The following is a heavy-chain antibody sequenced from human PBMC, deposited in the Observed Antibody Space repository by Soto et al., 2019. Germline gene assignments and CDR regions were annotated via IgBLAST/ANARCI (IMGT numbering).Heavy chain of an antibody. CDR3: ARRWGTSFDF. J-gene: IGHJ4*02. CDR2: IYYSGST. CDR1: GGSVSSGSYY. V-gene: IGHV4-61*01. D-gene: IGHD7-27*01. Sequence: SETLSLTCTVSGGSVSSGSYYWSWIRQPPGKGLEWIGYIYYSGSTNYNPSLKSQVTISVDTSKNQFSLKLSSVTAADTAVYYCARRWGTSFDFWGQGTLVTVSS.